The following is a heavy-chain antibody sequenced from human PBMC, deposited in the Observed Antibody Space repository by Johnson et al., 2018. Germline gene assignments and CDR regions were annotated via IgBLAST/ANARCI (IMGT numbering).Heavy chain of an antibody. CDR2: ISSRSTTI. J-gene: IGHJ6*02. CDR1: GFNFTRYS. Sequence: VRLQESGGHLVQPGGSLRLCCVGSGFNFTRYSMNWARQAPGKGLEWISYISSRSTTIDYTDSVKGRFTISRDNAKKSLYLQMNNLRDEDTAVYYCARGVLDVWGQGTTVTVSS. CDR3: ARGVLDV. D-gene: IGHD3-10*01. V-gene: IGHV3-48*02.